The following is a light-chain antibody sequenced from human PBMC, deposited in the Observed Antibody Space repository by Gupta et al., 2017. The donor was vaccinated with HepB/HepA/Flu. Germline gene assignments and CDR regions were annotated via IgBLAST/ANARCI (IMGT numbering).Light chain of an antibody. CDR2: LGS. CDR3: MQALESPRT. Sequence: IVMTQSPLSLPVTTGEPASISCRSSQSLVHSNGYNYLDWYLQKPGQSPQLLIYLGSNRASGVPDRFSGSGSGADFTLKISRVEADDVGVYYCMQALESPRTFGQGTKLEIK. J-gene: IGKJ2*02. V-gene: IGKV2-28*01. CDR1: QSLVHSNGYNY.